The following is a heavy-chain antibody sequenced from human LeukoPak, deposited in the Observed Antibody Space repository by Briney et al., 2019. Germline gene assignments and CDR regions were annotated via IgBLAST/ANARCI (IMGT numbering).Heavy chain of an antibody. CDR1: NYSISRGYY. V-gene: IGHV4-38-2*02. J-gene: IGHJ4*02. D-gene: IGHD3-10*01. Sequence: SETLSLTCNVSNYSISRGYYWGWIRQPPGKGLEWIGSIYHSGSTYYNPSLKSRVTISVDTSKNQFSLKLSSVTAADTAVYYCAREPLTGMGDYWGQGTLVTVSS. CDR3: AREPLTGMGDY. CDR2: IYHSGST.